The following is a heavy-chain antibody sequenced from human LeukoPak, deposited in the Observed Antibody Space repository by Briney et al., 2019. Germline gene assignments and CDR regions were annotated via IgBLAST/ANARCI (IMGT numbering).Heavy chain of an antibody. CDR1: GGSISSGGYY. V-gene: IGHV4-31*03. CDR2: IYYSGST. Sequence: PSQTLSLTCTVSGGSISSGGYYWSWIRQHPGKGLEWIGYIYYSGSTYYNPSFKSRVTISVDTSKNQFSLKLSSVTAADTAVYYCARDTPIAAAGYYYYYYMDVWGKGTTVTVSS. D-gene: IGHD6-13*01. J-gene: IGHJ6*03. CDR3: ARDTPIAAAGYYYYYYMDV.